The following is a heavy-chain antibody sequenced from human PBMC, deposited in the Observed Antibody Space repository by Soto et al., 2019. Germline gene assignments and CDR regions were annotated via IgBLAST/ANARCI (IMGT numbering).Heavy chain of an antibody. D-gene: IGHD3-3*01. J-gene: IGHJ4*02. V-gene: IGHV4-34*01. CDR2: INHSGST. Sequence: SETLSLTCAVYGGSFSGYYWSWIRQPPGKGLEWIGEINHSGSTNYNPSLKSRVTISVDTSKNQFSLKLSSVTAADTAVYYCARMGRITIFGVPQRLYFDSWGQGTLVTVTS. CDR3: ARMGRITIFGVPQRLYFDS. CDR1: GGSFSGYY.